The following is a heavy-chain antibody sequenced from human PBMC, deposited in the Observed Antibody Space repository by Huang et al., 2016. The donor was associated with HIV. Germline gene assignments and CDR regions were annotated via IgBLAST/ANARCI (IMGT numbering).Heavy chain of an antibody. CDR1: GFTVSSNY. CDR2: INNGGNT. CDR3: AREFCGGDCFRSRDAFDI. D-gene: IGHD2-21*02. V-gene: IGHV3-53*01. Sequence: EVQLVESGGGLIQPGGSLRLSCAVSGFTVSSNYMSWVRQAPGKGLEGVYVINNGGNTYYAEPGKGRFAISRDNFKNTLYLQMNSLRAEDTAVYYCAREFCGGDCFRSRDAFDIWGQGTMVTVAS. J-gene: IGHJ3*02.